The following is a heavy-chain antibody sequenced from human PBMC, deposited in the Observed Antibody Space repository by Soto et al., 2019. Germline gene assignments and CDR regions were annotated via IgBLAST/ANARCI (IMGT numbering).Heavy chain of an antibody. V-gene: IGHV1-24*01. Sequence: ASVKVSCKVSGYTLTELSMHWVRQVPGKGLEWMGGFDPEDGETIYAQKFQGRVTMTEDTSTDTAYMELSSLRSEDTAVYYCATLYYYDSSGWFDPWGQGTLVTVSS. CDR1: GYTLTELS. CDR2: FDPEDGET. D-gene: IGHD3-22*01. J-gene: IGHJ5*02. CDR3: ATLYYYDSSGWFDP.